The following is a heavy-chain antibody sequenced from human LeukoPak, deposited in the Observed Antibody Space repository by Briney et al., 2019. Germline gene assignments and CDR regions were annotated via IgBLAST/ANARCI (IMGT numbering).Heavy chain of an antibody. CDR1: GFIFTDYF. D-gene: IGHD3-9*01. CDR3: ARAQPYDILTGYSDY. V-gene: IGHV3-11*06. Sequence: PGGSLRLSCAASGFIFTDYFMSWIRQAPGKGLEWVSSISSSSSYIYYADSVKGRFTISRDNAKNSLYLQMNSLRAEDTAVYYCARAQPYDILTGYSDYWGQGTLVTVSS. CDR2: ISSSSSYI. J-gene: IGHJ4*02.